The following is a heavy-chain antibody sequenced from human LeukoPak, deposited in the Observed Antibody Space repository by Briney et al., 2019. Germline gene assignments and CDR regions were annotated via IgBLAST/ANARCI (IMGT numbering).Heavy chain of an antibody. CDR3: AHLWFGELLFWFDP. CDR1: GGSISSSSYY. CDR2: IYYSGST. Sequence: SETLSLTCTVSGGSISSSSYYWGWIHQPPGKGLEWIGSIYYSGSTYYNPSLKSRVTISVDTSKNQFSLKLSSVTAADTAVYYCAHLWFGELLFWFDPWGQGTLVTVSS. V-gene: IGHV4-39*01. J-gene: IGHJ5*02. D-gene: IGHD3-10*01.